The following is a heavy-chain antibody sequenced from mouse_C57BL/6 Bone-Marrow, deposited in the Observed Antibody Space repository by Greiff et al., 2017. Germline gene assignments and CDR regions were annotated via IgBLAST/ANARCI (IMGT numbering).Heavy chain of an antibody. V-gene: IGHV1-64*01. CDR3: VTAFYRFAY. Sequence: QVQLQQPGAELVKPGASVKLSCKASGYTFTSYWMHWVKQRPGQGLEWIGMIHPNSGSTNYNEKFKSKATLTVDKSSSTAYMQLSRLTSEDSAVYYCVTAFYRFAYWGQGTLVTVSA. D-gene: IGHD1-1*01. CDR2: IHPNSGST. CDR1: GYTFTSYW. J-gene: IGHJ3*01.